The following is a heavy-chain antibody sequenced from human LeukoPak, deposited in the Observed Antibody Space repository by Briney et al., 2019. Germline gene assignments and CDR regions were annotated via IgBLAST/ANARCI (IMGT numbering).Heavy chain of an antibody. CDR2: IYAGGST. Sequence: GGSLRLSCAASGFTVSSNYMSWVRQAPGKGLEWVSVIYAGGSTYYADSVKGRFTISRDNSKNTLYLQMNSLRAEDTAVYYCARAGGRRGDFPSDYWGQGTLVTVSS. D-gene: IGHD1-1*01. V-gene: IGHV3-66*01. CDR3: ARAGGRRGDFPSDY. CDR1: GFTVSSNY. J-gene: IGHJ4*02.